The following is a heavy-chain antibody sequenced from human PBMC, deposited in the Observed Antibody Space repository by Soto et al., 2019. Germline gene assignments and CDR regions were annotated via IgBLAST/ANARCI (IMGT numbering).Heavy chain of an antibody. Sequence: QVQLVESGGGVVQPGRSLRLSCAACGFTFSSYGMHWVRQAPGKGLEWVAVISYDGSNKYYADSVKGRFTISRDNSKNTLYLQMNSLRAEDTAVYYCAKAEYQLADYYYYYGMDVWGQGTTVTVSS. CDR1: GFTFSSYG. J-gene: IGHJ6*02. D-gene: IGHD2-2*01. V-gene: IGHV3-30*18. CDR2: ISYDGSNK. CDR3: AKAEYQLADYYYYYGMDV.